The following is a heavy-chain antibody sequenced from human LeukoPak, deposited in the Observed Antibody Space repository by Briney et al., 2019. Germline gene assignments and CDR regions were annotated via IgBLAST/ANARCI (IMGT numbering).Heavy chain of an antibody. CDR3: ARVAYCGGDCYLHFDY. CDR2: IRYDGSNK. D-gene: IGHD2-21*02. Sequence: GGSLRLSCVASGFTFSSYGMHWVRQAPGKGLEWVTFIRYDGSNKYYADSVKGRFTISRDNAKNSLYLQMNSLRAEDTAVYYCARVAYCGGDCYLHFDYWGQGTLVTVSS. CDR1: GFTFSSYG. V-gene: IGHV3-30*02. J-gene: IGHJ4*02.